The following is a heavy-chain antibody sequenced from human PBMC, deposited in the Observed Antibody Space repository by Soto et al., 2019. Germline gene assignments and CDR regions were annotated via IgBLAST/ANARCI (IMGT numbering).Heavy chain of an antibody. CDR3: ARDQPGYSYGYGLGY. V-gene: IGHV3-30-3*01. J-gene: IGHJ4*02. CDR1: GFTFSSHA. CDR2: ISSDGSNK. Sequence: GGSLRLSCAVSGFTFSSHAMHWVRQAPGKGLEWVTLISSDGSNKYYADSVKGRFTISRDNAKNSLYLQMNSLRAEDTAVYYCARDQPGYSYGYGLGYWGQGTLVTVSS. D-gene: IGHD5-18*01.